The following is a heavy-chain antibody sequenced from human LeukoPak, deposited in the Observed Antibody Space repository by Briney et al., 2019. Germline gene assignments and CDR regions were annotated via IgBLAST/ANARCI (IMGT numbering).Heavy chain of an antibody. D-gene: IGHD3-22*01. J-gene: IGHJ4*02. CDR2: ISGGGIST. CDR3: AKYYYDSSGYYITPPARAPDY. V-gene: IGHV3-23*01. Sequence: GGSLRLSCAASGFTFSSYAMTWVRQAPGKGLEWVSAISGGGISTYYADSVKGRFTISRDNSQNTLYLQMNSLTAEDTAVYYCAKYYYDSSGYYITPPARAPDYWGQGTLVTVSS. CDR1: GFTFSSYA.